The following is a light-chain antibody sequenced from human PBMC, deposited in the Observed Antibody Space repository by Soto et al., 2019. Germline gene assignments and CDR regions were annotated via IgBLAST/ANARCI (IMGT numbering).Light chain of an antibody. J-gene: IGKJ1*01. CDR1: QSVSSTY. CDR3: RHYINSQWT. CDR2: AAS. Sequence: EIVLTQSPGTLSLSPGERATLSRRPSQSVSSTYLDWYQQKPGQAPRLLIYAASSRATGIPDRFSGGASATDFSLTISRLEPEDFAVYYCRHYINSQWTFGQGTKVEIK. V-gene: IGKV3-20*01.